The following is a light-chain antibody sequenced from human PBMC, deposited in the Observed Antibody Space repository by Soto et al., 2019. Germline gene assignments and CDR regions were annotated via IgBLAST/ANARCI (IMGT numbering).Light chain of an antibody. V-gene: IGLV2-14*01. CDR3: FSFTTDWTHV. CDR2: EVS. Sequence: QSVLTQPSSLSGSPGQSITISCTGSSSYIGSYNYVSWFQQYPGKAPKLIISEVSTRPSGVSNRFSGSKSGTAASLTISGLQTEDEADYFCFSFTTDWTHVFGTGTKVTVL. CDR1: SSYIGSYNY. J-gene: IGLJ1*01.